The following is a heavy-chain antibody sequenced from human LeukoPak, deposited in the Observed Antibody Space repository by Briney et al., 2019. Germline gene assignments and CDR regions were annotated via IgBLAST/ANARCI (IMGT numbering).Heavy chain of an antibody. D-gene: IGHD6-13*01. V-gene: IGHV3-64D*06. CDR3: VKTAIIAAAGTFFDY. J-gene: IGHJ4*02. Sequence: SGGSLRLSCSASGFTFSSYAMHWVRQAPGKGLEYVSAISSNRGSTYYADSVKGRFTISRDNSKNTLYLQMSSLRAEDTAVYYCVKTAIIAAAGTFFDYWGQGTLVTVSS. CDR1: GFTFSSYA. CDR2: ISSNRGST.